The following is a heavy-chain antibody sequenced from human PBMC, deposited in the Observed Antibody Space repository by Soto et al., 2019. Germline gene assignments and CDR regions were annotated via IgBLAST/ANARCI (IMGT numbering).Heavy chain of an antibody. CDR1: GGSISSSSYY. J-gene: IGHJ4*02. CDR3: ARLGAAVAGTLGY. D-gene: IGHD6-19*01. V-gene: IGHV4-39*01. CDR2: IYYSGST. Sequence: SESLSLTGTVSGGSISSSSYYWGWIRQPPGKGLEWIGSIYYSGSTYYNPSRKSRVTISVDTSKNQFSLKLSSVTAPDTAVYYCARLGAAVAGTLGYWGQGTLVTVSS.